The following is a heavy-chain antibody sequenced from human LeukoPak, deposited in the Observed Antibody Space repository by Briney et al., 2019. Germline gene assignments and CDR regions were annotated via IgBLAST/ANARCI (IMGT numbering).Heavy chain of an antibody. J-gene: IGHJ4*02. CDR1: GGSFSGYY. CDR3: ARGRPQNDYVWGSYRSRLREYYFDY. CDR2: INHSGST. V-gene: IGHV4-34*01. Sequence: SETLSLTCAVYGGSFSGYYWSWIRQPPGKGLEWIGEINHSGSTNYNPSLKSRVTISVDTSKNQFSLKLSSVTAADTAVYYCARGRPQNDYVWGSYRSRLREYYFDYWGQGTLVTVSS. D-gene: IGHD3-16*02.